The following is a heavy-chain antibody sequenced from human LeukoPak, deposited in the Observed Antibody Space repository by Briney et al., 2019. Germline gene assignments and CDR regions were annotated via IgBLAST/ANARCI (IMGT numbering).Heavy chain of an antibody. CDR2: IFHSVNT. D-gene: IGHD1-1*01. CDR3: ARSPAFYNSGFHY. Sequence: SETLSLTCTVSSGSVNRRSYYWDWIRQPPGKGLEWIGSIFHSVNTYYNPSTKSRITISVDMSKNQFSLSLTSVTAADTAAYYCARSPAFYNSGFHYWGQGALVTVSS. J-gene: IGHJ4*02. CDR1: SGSVNRRSYY. V-gene: IGHV4-39*01.